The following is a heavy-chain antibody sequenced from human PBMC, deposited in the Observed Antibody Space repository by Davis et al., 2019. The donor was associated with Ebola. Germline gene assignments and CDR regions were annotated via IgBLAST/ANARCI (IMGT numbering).Heavy chain of an antibody. CDR3: ARDRGGSWKGWFDP. Sequence: GSLRLSCAVYGGSFSGYYWSWIRQPPGKGLEWIGEINHSGSTNYNPSLKSRVTISVDTSKNQFSLKLSSVTAADTAVYYCARDRGGSWKGWFDPWGQGTLVTVSS. V-gene: IGHV4-34*01. D-gene: IGHD1-26*01. CDR1: GGSFSGYY. CDR2: INHSGST. J-gene: IGHJ5*02.